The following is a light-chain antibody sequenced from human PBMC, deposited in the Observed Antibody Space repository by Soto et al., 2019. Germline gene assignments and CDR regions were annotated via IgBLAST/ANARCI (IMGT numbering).Light chain of an antibody. Sequence: QSALPQPASVSGSPGQSITLSCPGTSSDVGGYNYVSWYQQHPGKAPKFMIYDVSNRPSGVSNRFSGSKSGNTASLTISGLQAEDEADYYCSSYTTSNTRQIVFGTGTKVTVL. J-gene: IGLJ1*01. CDR1: SSDVGGYNY. CDR2: DVS. CDR3: SSYTTSNTRQIV. V-gene: IGLV2-14*01.